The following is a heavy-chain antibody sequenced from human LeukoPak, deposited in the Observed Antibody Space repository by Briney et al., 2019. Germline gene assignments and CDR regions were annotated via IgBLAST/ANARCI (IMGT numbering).Heavy chain of an antibody. CDR3: ARDPDCSGWYGWFDY. J-gene: IGHJ4*02. Sequence: EASVKVSCKASGYTFTSYGISWVRQAPGQGLEWMGWISAYNGNTNYAQRLQGRVTMTTDTSTSTAYMELRSLRSDDTAVYYCARDPDCSGWYGWFDYWGQGTLVTVSS. D-gene: IGHD6-19*01. V-gene: IGHV1-18*01. CDR1: GYTFTSYG. CDR2: ISAYNGNT.